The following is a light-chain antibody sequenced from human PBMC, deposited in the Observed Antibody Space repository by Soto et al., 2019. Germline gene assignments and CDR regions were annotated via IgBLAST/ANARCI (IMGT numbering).Light chain of an antibody. V-gene: IGLV2-8*01. CDR3: SSYAGSNNLV. CDR1: SSDVGGYNY. J-gene: IGLJ3*02. CDR2: DVS. Sequence: QSALTQHPSASGSPGQSVTISCTGTSSDVGGYNYVSWYQQHPGKAPKLMIYDVSERPSGVPDRFSGSKSGNTASLTVSGLQAEDEADYYSSSYAGSNNLVFGGGTKVTVL.